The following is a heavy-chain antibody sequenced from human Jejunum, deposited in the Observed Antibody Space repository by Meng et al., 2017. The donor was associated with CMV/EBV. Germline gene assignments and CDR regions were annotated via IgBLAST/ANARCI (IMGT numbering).Heavy chain of an antibody. CDR1: GYTFSGYY. CDR2: INSNSGGT. V-gene: IGHV1-2*06. J-gene: IGHJ4*02. D-gene: IGHD2-21*02. Sequence: CKASGYTFSGYYVHWVRQAPGQGLQWMGRINSNSGGTYYAQSFQGRVTMTRDTSISTVYMELGGLRSDDTATYYCVSLVTLRQGVSYWGQGTLVTVSS. CDR3: VSLVTLRQGVSY.